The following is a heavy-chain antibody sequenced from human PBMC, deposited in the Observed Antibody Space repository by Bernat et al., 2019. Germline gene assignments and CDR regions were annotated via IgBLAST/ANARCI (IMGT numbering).Heavy chain of an antibody. CDR1: GLTFSDST. CDR3: TRSGALAEQTFDY. D-gene: IGHD3-10*01. CDR2: VRTKANGFAT. J-gene: IGHJ4*02. Sequence: EVQLAESGGGLVQPGGSLTLSCAASGLTFSDSTMQWVRQASGKGLEWVGRVRTKANGFATSYAASVKGRFTISRDDSKNTAYLQMNSLKIEDTAVYYCTRSGALAEQTFDYWGQGTLVTVSS. V-gene: IGHV3-73*01.